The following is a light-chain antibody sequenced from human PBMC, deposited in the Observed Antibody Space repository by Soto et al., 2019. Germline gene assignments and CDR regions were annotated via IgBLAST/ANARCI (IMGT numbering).Light chain of an antibody. Sequence: SVLTQPASVSGSLGPLVTISRTGNSRDVCGYNYVSWYQQHAGNAPKLLIYEVTSRPSGVSTRFSGSKSGNTVSLTISGFEAEDEADYYGSSYACRSRPVFG. CDR1: SRDVCGYNY. V-gene: IGLV2-14*01. CDR2: EVT. J-gene: IGLJ7*01. CDR3: SSYACRSRPV.